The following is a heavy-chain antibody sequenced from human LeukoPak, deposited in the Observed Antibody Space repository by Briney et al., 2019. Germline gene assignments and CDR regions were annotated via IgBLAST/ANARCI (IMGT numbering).Heavy chain of an antibody. CDR1: GYTFTSYG. J-gene: IGHJ6*02. CDR3: ARVGFGGYYYYGMDV. D-gene: IGHD3-10*01. Sequence: ASVKVSCKASGYTFTSYGISWVRQAPGQGLEWMGGIIPIFGTANYAQKFQGRVTITTDESTSTAYMELRSLRSDDTAVYYCARVGFGGYYYYGMDVWGQGTTVTVSS. V-gene: IGHV1-69*05. CDR2: IIPIFGTA.